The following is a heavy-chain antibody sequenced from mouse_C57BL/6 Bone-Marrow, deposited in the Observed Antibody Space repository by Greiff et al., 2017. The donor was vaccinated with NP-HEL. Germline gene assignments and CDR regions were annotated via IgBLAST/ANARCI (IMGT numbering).Heavy chain of an antibody. D-gene: IGHD1-1*01. V-gene: IGHV5-12*01. CDR1: GFTFSDYY. CDR2: ISNGGGST. J-gene: IGHJ3*01. Sequence: EVMLVESGGGLVQPGGSLKLSCAASGFTFSDYYMYWVRQTPEKRLEWVAYISNGGGSTYYPDTVKGRFTISRDNAKNTLYLQMSRLKSEDTAMYYCARSSLCAYWGQGTLVTVSA. CDR3: ARSSLCAY.